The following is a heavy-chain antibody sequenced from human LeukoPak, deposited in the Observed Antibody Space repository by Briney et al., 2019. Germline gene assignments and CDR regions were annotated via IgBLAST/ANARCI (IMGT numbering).Heavy chain of an antibody. CDR1: GFTFSSYE. CDR2: VSSSGSTI. Sequence: QPGGSLRLSCAASGFTFSSYEMNWVRQAPGKGLEWVSHVSSSGSTIYYADSVKGRFTISRDNAKNSLYLQMNSLRAEDTALYYCARWGTYSSSWLGAFDIWGQGTMVTVSS. D-gene: IGHD6-13*01. CDR3: ARWGTYSSSWLGAFDI. V-gene: IGHV3-48*03. J-gene: IGHJ3*02.